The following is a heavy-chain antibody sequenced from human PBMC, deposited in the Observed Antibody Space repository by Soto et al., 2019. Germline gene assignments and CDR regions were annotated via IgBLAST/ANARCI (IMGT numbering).Heavy chain of an antibody. V-gene: IGHV3-21*01. D-gene: IGHD2-8*01. CDR3: AGGFRNGFNV. Sequence: EVQLVESGGGLVKPGGSLRLSCVASGFTFSGYSINWVRQAPGKGLEWVSYISGPSIYIYYADSVKGRFTISRDNAKRAVYMQITSLRAEDTAVFYCAGGFRNGFNVWGQGTTVSVSS. J-gene: IGHJ6*02. CDR2: ISGPSIYI. CDR1: GFTFSGYS.